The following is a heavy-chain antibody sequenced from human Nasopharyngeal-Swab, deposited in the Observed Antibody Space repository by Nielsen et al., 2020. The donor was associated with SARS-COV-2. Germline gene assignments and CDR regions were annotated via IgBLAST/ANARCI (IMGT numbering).Heavy chain of an antibody. CDR1: GGSISSGGYY. V-gene: IGHV4-31*03. D-gene: IGHD3-22*01. CDR3: ARNPYYYDSKEGWFDP. Sequence: LRLSCTVSGGSISSGGYYWSWIRQHPGKGLEWIGYIYYSGSTYYNPSLKSRVTISVDASKNQFSLKLSSVTAADTAVYYCARNPYYYDSKEGWFDPWGQGTPVTVSS. J-gene: IGHJ5*02. CDR2: IYYSGST.